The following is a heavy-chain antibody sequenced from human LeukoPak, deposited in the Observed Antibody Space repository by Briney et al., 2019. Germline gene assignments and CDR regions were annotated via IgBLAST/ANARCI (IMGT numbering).Heavy chain of an antibody. Sequence: PGGSLRLSCAASGFSFNNYDMHWVRQTTGKRLEWVSAISLVGDTYYPASVKGRFTVSRDSAKNSLYLQMNSLRAGDTALYYCARAHVGAGLAFGFWGRGTMVTVSS. CDR2: ISLVGDT. CDR1: GFSFNNYD. D-gene: IGHD1-26*01. CDR3: ARAHVGAGLAFGF. J-gene: IGHJ3*01. V-gene: IGHV3-13*01.